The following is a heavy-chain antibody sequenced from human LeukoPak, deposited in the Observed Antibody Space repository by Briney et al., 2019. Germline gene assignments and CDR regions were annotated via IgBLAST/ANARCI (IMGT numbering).Heavy chain of an antibody. V-gene: IGHV3-23*01. CDR1: GLTFTSYA. CDR2: MSGSGGTT. Sequence: PGGSLRLSCAPSGLTFTSYAMSWARHPPGEGLEWVSVMSGSGGTTYYADSVKGRFAISRDNSKNTLYLQMSSLRNEDTALYYCAKVQQLATIYYFDYWGQGSLVTVSS. CDR3: AKVQQLATIYYFDY. J-gene: IGHJ4*02. D-gene: IGHD6-13*01.